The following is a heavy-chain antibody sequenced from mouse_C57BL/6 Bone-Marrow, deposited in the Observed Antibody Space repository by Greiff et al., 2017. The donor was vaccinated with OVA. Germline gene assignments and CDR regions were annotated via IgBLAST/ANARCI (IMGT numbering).Heavy chain of an antibody. CDR3: ATGSYYRVLDY. V-gene: IGHV3-6*01. J-gene: IGHJ2*01. CDR2: ISYDGSN. D-gene: IGHD2-12*01. CDR1: GYSITSGYY. Sequence: EVQLVESGPGLVKPSQSLSLTCSVTGYSITSGYYWNWIRQFPGNKLEWMGYISYDGSNNYNPSLKNRISITRDTAKNQFFLKLNSVTTEDTATYYCATGSYYRVLDYWGQGTTLTVSS.